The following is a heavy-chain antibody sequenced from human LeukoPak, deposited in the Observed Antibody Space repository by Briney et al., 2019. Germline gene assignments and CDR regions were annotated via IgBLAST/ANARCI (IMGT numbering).Heavy chain of an antibody. CDR2: IKQDGSEK. CDR1: GFTFSSYW. J-gene: IGHJ4*02. V-gene: IGHV3-7*01. Sequence: GGSLRLSCAASGFTFSSYWMSWVRQAPGKGLEWVANIKQDGSEKYYVDSVKGRFTISRDNAKNSLYLQMNSLRAEDTAVYYCARDFPITIFGVASFDYWGQGTLVTVSS. D-gene: IGHD3-3*01. CDR3: ARDFPITIFGVASFDY.